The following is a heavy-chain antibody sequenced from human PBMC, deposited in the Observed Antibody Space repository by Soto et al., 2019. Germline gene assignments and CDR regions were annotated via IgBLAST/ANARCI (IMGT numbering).Heavy chain of an antibody. CDR1: GGTFSSYA. V-gene: IGHV1-69*01. CDR2: IIPISGTA. Sequence: QVQLVQSGAEVKKPGSSVKVSCKASGGTFSSYAISWVRQAPGQGLEWMGGIIPISGTANYAQKFKGRGTIPADESTSTAYLELSSLRSDDTAVYYCARSQGSSTSLEIYYYYYYGMDVWGHGTTFTFS. CDR3: ARSQGSSTSLEIYYYYYYGMDV. J-gene: IGHJ6*02. D-gene: IGHD2-2*01.